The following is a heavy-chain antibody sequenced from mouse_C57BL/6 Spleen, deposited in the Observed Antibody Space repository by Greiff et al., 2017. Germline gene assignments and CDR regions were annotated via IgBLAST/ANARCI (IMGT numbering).Heavy chain of an antibody. CDR3: ARRNGYTWFAY. V-gene: IGHV1-9*01. CDR2: ILPGRGST. Sequence: QVQLQQSGAELMKPGASVKLSCKATGYTFTGYWIEWVKQRPGHGLEWIGEILPGRGSTNYNGKFKGKATFTADTSSNTAYMQLSILTTEDAAIYYGARRNGYTWFAYWGQGTLVTVSS. J-gene: IGHJ3*01. D-gene: IGHD2-2*01. CDR1: GYTFTGYW.